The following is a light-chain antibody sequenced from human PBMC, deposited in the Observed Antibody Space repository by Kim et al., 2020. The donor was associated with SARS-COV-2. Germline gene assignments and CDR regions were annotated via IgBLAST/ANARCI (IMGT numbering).Light chain of an antibody. Sequence: SVGDRVTITCRASQSISGWLAWYQQRPGKAPKLLIYAASSLQSGVPSRFSGGGSGTDFTLTISSLQPEDFATYYCQQANSFAITFGQGTRLEIK. CDR2: AAS. J-gene: IGKJ5*01. V-gene: IGKV1-12*01. CDR3: QQANSFAIT. CDR1: QSISGW.